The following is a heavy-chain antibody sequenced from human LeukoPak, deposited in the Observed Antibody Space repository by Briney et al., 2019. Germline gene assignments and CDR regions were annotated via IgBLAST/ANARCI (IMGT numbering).Heavy chain of an antibody. CDR1: GGTFSSNA. CDR2: IMPTFGPA. Sequence: GASVKVSCKASGGTFSSNAISWVRQAPGQGLEWMGGIMPTFGPAVYAVKFQGRVTITADESTSTAYMQMSSLTSEDTAVYYCAREDTDLVTDGFDVWGQGTVVTVSS. D-gene: IGHD5-18*01. J-gene: IGHJ3*01. CDR3: AREDTDLVTDGFDV. V-gene: IGHV1-69*01.